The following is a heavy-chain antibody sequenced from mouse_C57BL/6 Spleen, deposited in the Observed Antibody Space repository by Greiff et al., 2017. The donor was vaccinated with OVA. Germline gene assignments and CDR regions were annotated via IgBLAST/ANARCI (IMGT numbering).Heavy chain of an antibody. D-gene: IGHD1-1*01. J-gene: IGHJ2*01. CDR1: GYTFTSYW. V-gene: IGHV1-59*01. CDR3: AREFITTVVAGFDY. CDR2: IDPSDSYT. Sequence: QVQLQQPGAELVRPGPSVKLSCKASGYTFTSYWMHWVKQRPGQGLEWIGVIDPSDSYTNYNQKFKGKATLTVDTSSSTAYMQLSSLTSEDSAVYYCAREFITTVVAGFDYWGQGTTLTVSS.